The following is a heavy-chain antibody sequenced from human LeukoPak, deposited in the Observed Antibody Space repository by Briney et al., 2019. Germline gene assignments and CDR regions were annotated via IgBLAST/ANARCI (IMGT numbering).Heavy chain of an antibody. Sequence: SETLSLTCTVSDLTINNYNGGWIRQSPGKGLEWTGYLLYTGSANYNPSLKSRVTISLDTSKNQFSLTLSSVTAADTAVYYCAKRVAVTGNWCFDLWGRGTLVTVSS. J-gene: IGHJ2*01. V-gene: IGHV4-59*01. CDR1: DLTINNYN. CDR3: AKRVAVTGNWCFDL. CDR2: LLYTGSA. D-gene: IGHD6-19*01.